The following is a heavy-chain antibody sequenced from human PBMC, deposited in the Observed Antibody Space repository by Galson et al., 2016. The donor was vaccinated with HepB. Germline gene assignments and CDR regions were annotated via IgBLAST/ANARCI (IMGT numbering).Heavy chain of an antibody. Sequence: SLRLSCAASGFTFSSHWMHWVLQAPGKGLVCVSRLKSDGRSTYYADSVKGRFTISRDNARNTLYLQMNSLGAEDTAVYYCRIGTAGIDYWGQGTMVTVSS. J-gene: IGHJ4*02. CDR3: RIGTAGIDY. V-gene: IGHV3-74*01. CDR1: GFTFSSHW. D-gene: IGHD6-13*01. CDR2: LKSDGRST.